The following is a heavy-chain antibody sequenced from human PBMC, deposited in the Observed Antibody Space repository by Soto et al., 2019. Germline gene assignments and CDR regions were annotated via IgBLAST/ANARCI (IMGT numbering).Heavy chain of an antibody. V-gene: IGHV3-23*01. CDR1: GFTFSSYA. D-gene: IGHD4-17*01. CDR2: ISGSGGST. CDR3: AKDHGPVPHENWFDP. Sequence: EVQLLESGGGLVQPGGSLRLSCAASGFTFSSYAMSWVRQAPGKGLEWVSAISGSGGSTYYADSVKGRFTISRDNSKNTLYLQMNSRRAEDTAVYYCAKDHGPVPHENWFDPWGQGTLVTVSS. J-gene: IGHJ5*02.